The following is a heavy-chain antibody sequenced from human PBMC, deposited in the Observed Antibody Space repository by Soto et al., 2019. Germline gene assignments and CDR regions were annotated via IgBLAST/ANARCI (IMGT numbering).Heavy chain of an antibody. CDR1: GGSISSSSYF. CDR2: IYYSGST. J-gene: IGHJ5*02. CDR3: ARHPSDFWCDP. Sequence: QLQLQESGPGLVKPSETLSLTCSVSGGSISSSSYFWGWIRQPPGKGLEWIGSIYYSGSTYYNPSLKSRVTVYVDTSKNQFSLTLSSVTAADTAVYYFARHPSDFWCDPWGQGTLVTVSS. D-gene: IGHD2-21*02. V-gene: IGHV4-39*01.